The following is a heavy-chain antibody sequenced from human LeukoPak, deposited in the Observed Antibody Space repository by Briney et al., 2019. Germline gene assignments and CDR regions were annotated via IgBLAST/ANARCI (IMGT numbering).Heavy chain of an antibody. Sequence: GGSLTQTLAACGFTLLNYLLNWVRQAPGKGLLWVSRINSGGSSTTYADSVKGRFTISRDNAKNTLYLQMNSLKAEDTAVYYCSSDSARGNGFTSCGQASMVTVSS. D-gene: IGHD2-8*01. CDR2: INSGGSST. CDR1: GFTLLNYL. V-gene: IGHV3-74*01. J-gene: IGHJ3*01. CDR3: SSDSARGNGFTS.